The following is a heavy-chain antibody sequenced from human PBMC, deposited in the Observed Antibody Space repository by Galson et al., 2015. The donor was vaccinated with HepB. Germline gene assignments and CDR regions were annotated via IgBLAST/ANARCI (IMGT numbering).Heavy chain of an antibody. CDR3: ARDIGVGGTLGVPDY. CDR1: GFTFTIHA. V-gene: IGHV3-30-3*01. D-gene: IGHD1-26*01. Sequence: SLRLSCAASGFTFTIHAMHWIRQAPGKVLESVAAISTDGTYTPHAAAAKGRFTISRNNSKNMLYLQMNSLRVEDTVIYYCARDIGVGGTLGVPDYWGQGARVTVSS. CDR2: ISTDGTYT. J-gene: IGHJ4*02.